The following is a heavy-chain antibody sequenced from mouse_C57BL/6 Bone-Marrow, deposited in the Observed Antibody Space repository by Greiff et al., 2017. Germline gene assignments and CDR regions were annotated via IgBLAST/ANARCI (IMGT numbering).Heavy chain of an antibody. J-gene: IGHJ4*01. CDR2: IYPGSGST. V-gene: IGHV1-55*01. D-gene: IGHD1-1*01. CDR3: AREGGSSYGDAMDY. CDR1: GYTFTSYW. Sequence: QVQLQQPGAELVKPGASVKMSCKASGYTFTSYWITWVKQRPGQGLEWIGDIYPGSGSTNYNEKFKSKATLTVDTSSSTAYVQLSSLTSEDSAVYYCAREGGSSYGDAMDYWGQGTSVTVSS.